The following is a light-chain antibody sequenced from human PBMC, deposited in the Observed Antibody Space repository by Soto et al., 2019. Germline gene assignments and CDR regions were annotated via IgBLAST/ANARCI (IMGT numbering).Light chain of an antibody. CDR3: KSYAGSNTYV. J-gene: IGLJ1*01. V-gene: IGLV2-8*01. CDR2: EVV. Sequence: QSVLTQPPSASGSPGQSVTISCTGTKNDIGVYDFVSWYQHHPGKAPRLIIYEVVQRPSGVPDRFSGSKSGNTASRTVSGLQAAYEADYLCKSYAGSNTYVFGSGTKLTVL. CDR1: KNDIGVYDF.